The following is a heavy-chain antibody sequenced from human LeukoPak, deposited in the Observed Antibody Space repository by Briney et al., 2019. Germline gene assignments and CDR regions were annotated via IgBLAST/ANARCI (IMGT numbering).Heavy chain of an antibody. CDR2: ISSSGGST. Sequence: GGSLRLSCAASGFTFSSYAMTWVRQAPGKGLEWVSGISSSGGSTYYADSVKGRFTISRDNSKNTFYLQMNSLRVEDTAIYYCAKGASVWYMSECDHWGQGNLVTVSS. J-gene: IGHJ4*02. V-gene: IGHV3-23*01. CDR3: AKGASVWYMSECDH. D-gene: IGHD6-19*01. CDR1: GFTFSSYA.